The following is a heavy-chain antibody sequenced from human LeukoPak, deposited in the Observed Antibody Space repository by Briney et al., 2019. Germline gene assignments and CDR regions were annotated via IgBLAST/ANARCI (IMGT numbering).Heavy chain of an antibody. CDR2: IYYSGST. CDR1: GGSISSYY. D-gene: IGHD3-10*01. V-gene: IGHV4-59*01. Sequence: PSETLSLTCTVSGGSISSYYWSWIRQPPGKGLEWIGYIYYSGSTNYNPSLKSRVTISVDTSKNQFSLKLSSVTAADTAVYYCASMVRGPGDWFDPWGQGTLVTVSS. CDR3: ASMVRGPGDWFDP. J-gene: IGHJ5*02.